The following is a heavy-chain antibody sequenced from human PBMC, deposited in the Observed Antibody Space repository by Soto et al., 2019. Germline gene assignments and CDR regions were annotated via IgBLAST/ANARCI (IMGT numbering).Heavy chain of an antibody. CDR2: IRSKAYGGTT. D-gene: IGHD1-26*01. CDR1: GFTFGDYA. CDR3: TRDEGGATHIGGY. Sequence: EVQLVESGGGLVQPGRSLRLSCTASGFTFGDYAMSWVRQAPGKGLEWVGFIRSKAYGGTTEYAASVKGRFTISRDDSKSIAYLQMNSLKTEDTAVYYCTRDEGGATHIGGYWGQGTLVTVSS. V-gene: IGHV3-49*04. J-gene: IGHJ4*02.